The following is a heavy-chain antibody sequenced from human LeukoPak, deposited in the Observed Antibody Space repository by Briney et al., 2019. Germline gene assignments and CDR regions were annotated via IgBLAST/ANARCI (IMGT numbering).Heavy chain of an antibody. D-gene: IGHD2-15*01. V-gene: IGHV4-61*01. J-gene: IGHJ4*02. CDR1: GGSVSSGSYY. CDR3: ARSFYLGYCSGGSCYSQDGPFDY. Sequence: SETLSLTCTVSGGSVSSGSYYWSWIRQPPGKGRGWMGYIYSSGATNYNPSLKSRVTISVDTSKNQFSLKLSSVTAADTAVYYCARSFYLGYCSGGSCYSQDGPFDYWGQGTLVTVSS. CDR2: IYSSGAT.